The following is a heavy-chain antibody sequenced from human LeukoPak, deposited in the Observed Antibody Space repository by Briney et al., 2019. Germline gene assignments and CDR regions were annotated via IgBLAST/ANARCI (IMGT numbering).Heavy chain of an antibody. Sequence: SETLSLTCTVSGGSISSGDYYWNWIRQPPGKGLEWIGYIYYSGSTYYNPSRKSRVAISVDTSKNQFSLKLSSVTAADSAVYYCARNYSGYGRFDYWGQGALVTVSS. CDR3: ARNYSGYGRFDY. CDR2: IYYSGST. D-gene: IGHD5-12*01. CDR1: GGSISSGDYY. J-gene: IGHJ4*02. V-gene: IGHV4-30-4*08.